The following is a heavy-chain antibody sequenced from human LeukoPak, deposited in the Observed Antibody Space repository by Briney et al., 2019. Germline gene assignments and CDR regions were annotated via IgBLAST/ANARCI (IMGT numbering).Heavy chain of an antibody. CDR3: ARDTYYAPFDP. J-gene: IGHJ5*02. V-gene: IGHV3-74*01. D-gene: IGHD2/OR15-2a*01. CDR1: GFTFSSYA. Sequence: GGSLRLSCAASGFTFSSYAMSWVRQAPGKGLEWVSRIRGDGTNPIYADSVKGRFTISRDNAKNTLYLQMNSLRAEDTAVYYCARDTYYAPFDPWGQGTLVTVSS. CDR2: IRGDGTNP.